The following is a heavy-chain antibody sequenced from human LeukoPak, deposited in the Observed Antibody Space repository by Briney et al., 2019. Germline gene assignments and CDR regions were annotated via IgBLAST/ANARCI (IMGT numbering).Heavy chain of an antibody. CDR1: GFTFSSYG. Sequence: GGSLRLSCAASGFTFSSYGMNWVRQAPGKGLEWVSTIRNSGSSTSYADSVKGRFTISRDNSKNTLYLQLNSLRADDTALYYCAKQSHDYGGYMDFWGQGTLVTVSS. J-gene: IGHJ4*02. D-gene: IGHD4-17*01. CDR3: AKQSHDYGGYMDF. CDR2: IRNSGSST. V-gene: IGHV3-23*01.